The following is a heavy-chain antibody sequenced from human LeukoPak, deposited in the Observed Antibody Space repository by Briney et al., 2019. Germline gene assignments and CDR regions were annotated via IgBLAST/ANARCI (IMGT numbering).Heavy chain of an antibody. CDR1: GGTFSSYA. J-gene: IGHJ4*02. CDR3: ARAHYGSGTVKGENYFDY. Sequence: ASVKVSCKASGGTFSSYAISWVRQAPGQGLEWMGGIIPIFGTANYAQKFQGRVTITADKSTSTAYMELSSLRSEDMAVYYCARAHYGSGTVKGENYFDYWGQGTLVTVSS. V-gene: IGHV1-69*06. CDR2: IIPIFGTA. D-gene: IGHD3-10*01.